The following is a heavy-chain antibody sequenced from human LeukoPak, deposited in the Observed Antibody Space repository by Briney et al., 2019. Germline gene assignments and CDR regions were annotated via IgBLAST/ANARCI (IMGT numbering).Heavy chain of an antibody. CDR3: ARDQYGDYANDY. V-gene: IGHV3-21*01. CDR2: ISSNGDYI. J-gene: IGHJ4*02. D-gene: IGHD4-17*01. CDR1: GFTFTTYS. Sequence: GGSLRLSCAASGFTFTTYSMNWVRQAPGKGLEWVSSISSNGDYIYYADSLKGRFTISRGDAKNSLYLQMDSLRAEDTAVYYCARDQYGDYANDYWGQGTLVTVSS.